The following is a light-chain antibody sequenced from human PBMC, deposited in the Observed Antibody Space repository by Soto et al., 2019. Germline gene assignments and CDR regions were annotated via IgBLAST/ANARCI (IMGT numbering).Light chain of an antibody. Sequence: EVVLTQSPDTLSSSPGERVTLSCRASQTIINNYLAWYQQKPGQAPRLLIYDASTRAAGIPDRFSGSESGTDFTLTISRLESEDFAVYYCHQYGDSPPFTFGQGTRLDIK. CDR2: DAS. J-gene: IGKJ5*01. CDR3: HQYGDSPPFT. V-gene: IGKV3-20*01. CDR1: QTIINNY.